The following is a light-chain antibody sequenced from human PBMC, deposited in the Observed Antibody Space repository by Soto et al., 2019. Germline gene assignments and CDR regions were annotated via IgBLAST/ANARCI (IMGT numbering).Light chain of an antibody. V-gene: IGLV2-14*03. CDR2: DVN. CDR3: ISYTTSGTYV. CDR1: SSDIGAYNY. Sequence: QSVLTQPASVSGSPGQSIAISCTGASSDIGAYNYVSWHQQHPGKAPKLMIYDVNNRPSGVSDRFSGSKSGYTASLTISGLQAEDEAEYYCISYTTSGTYVFGTGTKLTVL. J-gene: IGLJ1*01.